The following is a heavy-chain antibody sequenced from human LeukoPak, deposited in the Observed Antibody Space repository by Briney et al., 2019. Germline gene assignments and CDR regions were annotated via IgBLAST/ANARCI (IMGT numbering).Heavy chain of an antibody. CDR2: IRYDGSNK. Sequence: GGSLRLSCAASGFTFSDYGMHWVRQAPGKGLEWVAFIRYDGSNKCYGDSVKGRFTISRDNSQNTLYLQINSLRTEDTAVYYCAKEGTASKPSDLDYWGQGTLVTVSS. CDR1: GFTFSDYG. J-gene: IGHJ4*02. CDR3: AKEGTASKPSDLDY. V-gene: IGHV3-30*02. D-gene: IGHD1-1*01.